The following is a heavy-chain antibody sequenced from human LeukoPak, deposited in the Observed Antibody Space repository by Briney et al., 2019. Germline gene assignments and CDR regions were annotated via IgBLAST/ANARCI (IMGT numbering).Heavy chain of an antibody. CDR2: INHSGST. D-gene: IGHD6-19*01. V-gene: IGHV4-34*01. Sequence: SETLSLTCAVYGGSFSGYYWSWIRQPPGKGLEWIGEINHSGSTNYNPPLKSRVTISVDTSKNQFSLKLSSVTAADTAVYYCARGTSGWHYDLDYWGQGTLVTVSS. J-gene: IGHJ4*02. CDR1: GGSFSGYY. CDR3: ARGTSGWHYDLDY.